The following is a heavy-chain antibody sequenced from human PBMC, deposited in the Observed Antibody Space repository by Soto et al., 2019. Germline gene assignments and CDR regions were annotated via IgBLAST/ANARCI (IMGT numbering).Heavy chain of an antibody. D-gene: IGHD6-25*01. CDR2: IHHSGST. CDR3: ARGETQQQRDY. V-gene: IGHV4-4*02. CDR1: GDSITNSHW. J-gene: IGHJ4*02. Sequence: QVLLQESGPGLVKPSGTLSLTCAVSGDSITNSHWWSWVRQPPGKGLEWIGEIHHSGSTKYNPSLERRLIISVDRSKNTFFLRLTSVTAADTAVYFCARGETQQQRDYWGQGTLVTVSS.